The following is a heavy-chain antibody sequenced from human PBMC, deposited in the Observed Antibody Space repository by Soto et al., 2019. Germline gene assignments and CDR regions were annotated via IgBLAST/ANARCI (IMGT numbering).Heavy chain of an antibody. CDR2: IYYSGST. D-gene: IGHD3-10*01. CDR1: GGSISSGDYY. Sequence: QVQLQESGPGLVKPSQTLSLTCTVSGGSISSGDYYWSWIRQPPGKGLEWIGYIYYSGSTYYNPSLKSRVTISVDTSKNQFSLKLSSVTAADTAVYYCARVVGGSGSYYTRPYYYYYGMDVWGQGTTVTVSS. V-gene: IGHV4-30-4*01. J-gene: IGHJ6*02. CDR3: ARVVGGSGSYYTRPYYYYYGMDV.